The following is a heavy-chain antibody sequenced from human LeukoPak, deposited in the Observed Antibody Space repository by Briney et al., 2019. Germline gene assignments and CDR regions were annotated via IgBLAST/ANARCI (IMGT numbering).Heavy chain of an antibody. V-gene: IGHV1-24*01. CDR3: ARDRIAAAGIALIDY. D-gene: IGHD6-13*01. CDR1: GYTLTELS. CDR2: FDPEDGET. Sequence: ASVTVSCKVSGYTLTELSMHWVRQAPGKGLEWMGGFDPEDGETIYAQKFQGRVTMTTDTSTSTAYMELRSLRSDDTAVYYCARDRIAAAGIALIDYWGQGTLVTVSS. J-gene: IGHJ4*02.